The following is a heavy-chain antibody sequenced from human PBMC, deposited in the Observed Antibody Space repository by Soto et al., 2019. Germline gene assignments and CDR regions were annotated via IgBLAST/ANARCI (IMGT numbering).Heavy chain of an antibody. CDR3: ARGHRYYYVWGSYRLHYFDY. D-gene: IGHD3-16*02. Sequence: QVQLQQWGAGLLKPSETLSLTCAVYGGSFSGYYWSWIRQPPGKGLEWIGEINHSGSTNYNPSLKSRVTISVDTSKNQFSLKLSSVTAADTAVYYCARGHRYYYVWGSYRLHYFDYWGQGTLVTVSS. CDR1: GGSFSGYY. V-gene: IGHV4-34*01. CDR2: INHSGST. J-gene: IGHJ4*02.